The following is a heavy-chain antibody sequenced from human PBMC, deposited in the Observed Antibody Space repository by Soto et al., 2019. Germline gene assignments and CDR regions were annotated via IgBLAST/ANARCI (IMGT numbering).Heavy chain of an antibody. Sequence: GGPLRLACAASGFIFSDYYMNWIHQAPGKGLELVSNISSSGITIAYADSVKGRFTISRDNAKNSLYLRMDSLRADDPAVDYRERGNRGFACWFDAWGHGTPFTVSS. CDR1: GFIFSDYY. J-gene: IGHJ5*01. CDR2: ISSSGITI. V-gene: IGHV3-11*01. CDR3: ERGNRGFACWFDA. D-gene: IGHD2-21*01.